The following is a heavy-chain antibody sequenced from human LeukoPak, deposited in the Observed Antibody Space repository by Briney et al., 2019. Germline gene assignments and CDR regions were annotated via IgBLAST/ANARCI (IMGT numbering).Heavy chain of an antibody. V-gene: IGHV3-15*01. CDR2: IKSKPDGGTT. CDR1: GFTFSNVW. D-gene: IGHD2/OR15-2a*01. CDR3: TTEID. J-gene: IGHJ4*02. Sequence: GGSLRLSCAASGFTFSNVWMNWVRQAPGKGLEWVGRIKSKPDGGTTDYAAPVKGRFSISRDDSINTLYLQMSSLKTDDTAVYYCTTEIDWGQGTLVTVSS.